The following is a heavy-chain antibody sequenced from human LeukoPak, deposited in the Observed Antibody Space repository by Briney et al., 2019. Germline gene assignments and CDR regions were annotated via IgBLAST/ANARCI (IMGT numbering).Heavy chain of an antibody. CDR1: GYSISSGYY. CDR3: ARISGYSYGTIDY. Sequence: PSETLSLTCTVSGYSISSGYYWGWIRQPPGKGLEWIGSIYHSGSTYYNPSLKSRVTISVDTSKNQFSLKLSSVTAADTAVYYCARISGYSYGTIDYWGQGTLVTVSS. CDR2: IYHSGST. J-gene: IGHJ4*02. D-gene: IGHD5-18*01. V-gene: IGHV4-38-2*02.